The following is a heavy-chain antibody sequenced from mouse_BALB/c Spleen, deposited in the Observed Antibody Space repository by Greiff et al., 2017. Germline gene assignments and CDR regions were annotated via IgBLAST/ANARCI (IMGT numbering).Heavy chain of an antibody. CDR2: ISSGGST. CDR1: GFTFSSYA. D-gene: IGHD2-1*01. V-gene: IGHV5-6-5*01. CDR3: ARDTETRYGNYFYAMDY. J-gene: IGHJ4*01. Sequence: EVKLVESGGGLVKPGGSLKLSCAASGFTFSSYAMSWVRQTPEKRLEWVASISSGGSTYYPDSVKGRFTISRDNARNILYLQMSSLRSEDTAMYYCARDTETRYGNYFYAMDYWGQGTSVTVSS.